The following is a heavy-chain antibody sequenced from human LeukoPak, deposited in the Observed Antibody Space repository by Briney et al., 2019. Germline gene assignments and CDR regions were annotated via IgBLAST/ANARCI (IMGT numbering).Heavy chain of an antibody. J-gene: IGHJ4*02. CDR2: IKQDGSEK. D-gene: IGHD3-22*01. Sequence: GGSLRLSRAASGFTFSSYWMSWVRQAPGKGLEWVANIKQDGSEKYYVDSVKGRFTISRDNAKNSLYLQMNSLRAEDTAVYCCARVKRRYYDSSGTHYFGYWGQGARVTGSS. V-gene: IGHV3-7*01. CDR3: ARVKRRYYDSSGTHYFGY. CDR1: GFTFSSYW.